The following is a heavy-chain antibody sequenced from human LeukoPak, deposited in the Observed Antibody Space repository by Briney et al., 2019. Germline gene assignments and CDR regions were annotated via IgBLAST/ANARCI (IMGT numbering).Heavy chain of an antibody. CDR3: ARGYMTADL. D-gene: IGHD3-16*02. J-gene: IGHJ5*02. V-gene: IGHV3-7*05. CDR1: GFMFNQYW. Sequence: GGSLRLSWAASGFMFNQYWMTCVREAPGKRVEWVASINVDGCSESYVDSVTGRFSIARENTKNSLFLQMNSLSAEDAAVDFCARGYMTADLLGQGSLVTVSS. CDR2: INVDGCSE.